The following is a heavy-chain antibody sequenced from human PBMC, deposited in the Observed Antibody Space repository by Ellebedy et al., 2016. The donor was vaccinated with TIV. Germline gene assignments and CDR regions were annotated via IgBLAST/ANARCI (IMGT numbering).Heavy chain of an antibody. CDR1: GFTFSRYD. CDR2: IDSAGDT. Sequence: GGSLRLXXAASGFTFSRYDMHWVRQSTRKGLEWVASIDSAGDTYYPGSVKGRFTISRENAKNSFYLQMNSLRVEDTAVYYCTRFEIISGGGYGMDVWGQGTTVTVSS. D-gene: IGHD3-16*01. J-gene: IGHJ6*02. CDR3: TRFEIISGGGYGMDV. V-gene: IGHV3-13*01.